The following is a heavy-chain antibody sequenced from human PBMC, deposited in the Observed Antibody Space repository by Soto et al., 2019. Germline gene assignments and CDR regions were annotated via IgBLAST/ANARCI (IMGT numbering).Heavy chain of an antibody. V-gene: IGHV3-23*01. D-gene: IGHD3-10*01. J-gene: IGHJ3*02. CDR2: ISGSGGST. Sequence: PGGSLRLSCAASGFTFSSYAMSWVRQAPGKGLEWVSAISGSGGSTYYADSVKGRFTISRDNSKNTLYLQMNSLRAEDTAVYYCAKHYYGSGSPFDAYDIWGQGTMVTVSS. CDR3: AKHYYGSGSPFDAYDI. CDR1: GFTFSSYA.